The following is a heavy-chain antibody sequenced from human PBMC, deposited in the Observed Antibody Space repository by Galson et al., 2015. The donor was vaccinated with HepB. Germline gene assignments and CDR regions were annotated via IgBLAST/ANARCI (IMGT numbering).Heavy chain of an antibody. D-gene: IGHD4-11*01. J-gene: IGHJ6*02. CDR3: AKDEETTVTWLGRWETVDRVHYGMDV. CDR2: ISGSGGST. CDR1: GFTFSSYA. V-gene: IGHV3-23*01. Sequence: SLRLSCAASGFTFSSYAMSWVRQAPGKGLEWVSAISGSGGSTYYADSVKGRFTISRDNSKNTLYLQMNSLRAEDTAVYYCAKDEETTVTWLGRWETVDRVHYGMDVWGQGTTVTVSS.